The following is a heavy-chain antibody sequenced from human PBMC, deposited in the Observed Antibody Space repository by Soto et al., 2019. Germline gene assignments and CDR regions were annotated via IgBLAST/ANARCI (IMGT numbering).Heavy chain of an antibody. V-gene: IGHV1-69*13. CDR3: ARNILTGYYDDYYYYGMDV. CDR1: GGTFSSYA. J-gene: IGHJ6*02. D-gene: IGHD3-9*01. CDR2: IIPIFGTA. Sequence: SVKVSCKSSGGTFSSYAISCVRQAPGQGLEWMGGIIPIFGTANYAQKFQGRVTITADESTSTAYMELSSLRSEDTAVYYCARNILTGYYDDYYYYGMDVWGQGTTVTVSS.